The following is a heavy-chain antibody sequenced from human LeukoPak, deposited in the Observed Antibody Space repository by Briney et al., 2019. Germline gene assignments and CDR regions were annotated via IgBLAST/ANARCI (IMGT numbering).Heavy chain of an antibody. D-gene: IGHD5-18*01. Sequence: GGSLRLSCAASGFNFNYYAMSWVRQAPGKGLEWVSGISDNEGRTYYTDSVKGRFTISRDRTKNTVYLQMHNLRADDTAVYSCARHDSFIPYWGQGTLVTVSS. V-gene: IGHV3-23*01. CDR1: GFNFNYYA. J-gene: IGHJ4*02. CDR3: ARHDSFIPY. CDR2: ISDNEGRT.